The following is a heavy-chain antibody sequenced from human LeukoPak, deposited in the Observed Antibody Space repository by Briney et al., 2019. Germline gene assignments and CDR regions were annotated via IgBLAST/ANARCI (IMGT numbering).Heavy chain of an antibody. J-gene: IGHJ4*02. D-gene: IGHD3-16*02. CDR3: ARARVIPASFDD. Sequence: SETLSLTCTVSGGPIRSGSHYWAWIRQPAGKGLEWIGRIYTSGRTFYNPSLKSRVTISMDTSMNQFSLRLSSMTAADTAVYYCARARVIPASFDDWGQGALVTVSS. CDR2: IYTSGRT. V-gene: IGHV4-61*02. CDR1: GGPIRSGSHY.